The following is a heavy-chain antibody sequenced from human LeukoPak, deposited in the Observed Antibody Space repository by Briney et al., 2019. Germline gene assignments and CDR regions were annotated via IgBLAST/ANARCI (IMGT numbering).Heavy chain of an antibody. CDR2: INHIGST. J-gene: IGHJ6*03. CDR3: AREYSTGWSNYYYYYYMDF. D-gene: IGHD6-19*01. V-gene: IGHV4-59*12. CDR1: GDSISTYY. Sequence: PSETLSLTCTVSGDSISTYYWSWVRQPPGKGLEWIANINHIGSTNHNPSLKSRVTVFVDMSKNQFSLRLSSVTAANRALYYCAREYSTGWSNYYYYYYMDFWGRGTTVTVSS.